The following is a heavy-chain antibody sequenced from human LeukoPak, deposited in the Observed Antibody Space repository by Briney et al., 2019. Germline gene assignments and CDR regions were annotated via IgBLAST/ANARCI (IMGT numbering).Heavy chain of an antibody. CDR1: GYTFTGYY. Sequence: ASVKVSCKASGYTFTGYYMHWVRQAPGQGLEWMGWINPNSGDTKYAQKLQGRVTMTRDTSNNTVYMDLTRLIFDDTAMYYCARDGVFRFEVGDVYYYYMDVWGKGTTVIISS. V-gene: IGHV1-2*02. D-gene: IGHD2-21*02. CDR3: ARDGVFRFEVGDVYYYYMDV. J-gene: IGHJ6*03. CDR2: INPNSGDT.